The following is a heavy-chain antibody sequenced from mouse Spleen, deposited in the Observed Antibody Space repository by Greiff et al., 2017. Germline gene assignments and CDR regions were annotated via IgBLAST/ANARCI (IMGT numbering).Heavy chain of an antibody. Sequence: EVQVVESGPGLVKPSQTVFLTCTVTGISITTGNYRWSWIRQFPGNKLEWIGYIYYSGTITYNPSLTSRTTITRDTPKNQFFLEMNSLTAEDTATYYCARDHYDYDDYYAMDYWGQGTSVTVSS. J-gene: IGHJ4*01. CDR3: ARDHYDYDDYYAMDY. D-gene: IGHD2-4*01. CDR2: IYYSGTI. V-gene: IGHV3-5*01. CDR1: GISITTGNYR.